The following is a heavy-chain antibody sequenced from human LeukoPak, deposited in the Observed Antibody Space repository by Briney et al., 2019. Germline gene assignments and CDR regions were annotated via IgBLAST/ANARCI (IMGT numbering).Heavy chain of an antibody. CDR1: GYTFTSYG. D-gene: IGHD4-23*01. CDR3: ARDLRGTVAYFDY. CDR2: ISGYNGDT. V-gene: IGHV1-18*01. Sequence: ASVKVSCKASGYTFTSYGISWVRRAPGQGLEWMGWISGYNGDTNSAPNLQGRVTVTTDTSTSTAFMELRSLTSDDTAVYYCARDLRGTVAYFDYWGQGTPVAVSS. J-gene: IGHJ4*02.